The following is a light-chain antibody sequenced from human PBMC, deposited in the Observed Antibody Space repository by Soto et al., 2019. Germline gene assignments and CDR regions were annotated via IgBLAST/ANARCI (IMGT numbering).Light chain of an antibody. CDR2: GAS. CDR1: QSIGNNQ. V-gene: IGKV3D-20*02. J-gene: IGKJ4*01. Sequence: EIVLTQSPGTLSLSPGERATLSCRASQSIGNNQLAWYQQRPGQAPRLLIYGASSRAAGIPDRFGGSGSGTDFTLTISRLAPEDFAVYYCQQRSSWPLTFGGGTKVDIK. CDR3: QQRSSWPLT.